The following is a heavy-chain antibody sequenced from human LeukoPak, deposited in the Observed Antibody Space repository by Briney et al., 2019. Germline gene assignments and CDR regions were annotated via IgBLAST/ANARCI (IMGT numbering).Heavy chain of an antibody. V-gene: IGHV3-23*01. CDR3: AKVRIVVVPAARGWFDP. CDR1: GFTFRSYG. D-gene: IGHD2-2*01. Sequence: PGGSLRLSCAASGFTFRSYGMSWVRQAPGKGLEWVSGVSGSGDSTYYADSVKGRFTISRDNSKNTLYLQMNSLRAEDTAVYYCAKVRIVVVPAARGWFDPWGQGTLVTVSS. J-gene: IGHJ5*02. CDR2: VSGSGDST.